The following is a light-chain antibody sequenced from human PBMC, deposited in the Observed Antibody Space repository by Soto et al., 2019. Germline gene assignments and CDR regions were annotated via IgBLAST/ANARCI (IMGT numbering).Light chain of an antibody. CDR2: GAS. CDR3: QHYTTDSPA. CDR1: HGIGTS. Sequence: EIAMTQSPATLSASTGDRATLSCRASHGIGTSLAWYQQKPGQTPQLLIYGASIRPTGVPARFSGSASGTDFTLTISGLQSEDFATYYCQHYTTDSPAFGQGTKVGLK. V-gene: IGKV3-15*01. J-gene: IGKJ1*01.